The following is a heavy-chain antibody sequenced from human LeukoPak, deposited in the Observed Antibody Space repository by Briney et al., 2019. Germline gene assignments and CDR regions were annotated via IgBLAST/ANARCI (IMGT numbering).Heavy chain of an antibody. CDR1: GGTFSSYA. V-gene: IGHV1-46*01. Sequence: ASVKVSCKASGGTFSSYAISWVRQAPGQGLEWMGIINPSGGSTSYAQKFQGRVTMTRDTSTSTVYMELSSLRSEDTAVYYCARGPVYYYDSSGYSLRYWGQGTLVTVSS. CDR2: INPSGGST. D-gene: IGHD3-22*01. J-gene: IGHJ4*02. CDR3: ARGPVYYYDSSGYSLRY.